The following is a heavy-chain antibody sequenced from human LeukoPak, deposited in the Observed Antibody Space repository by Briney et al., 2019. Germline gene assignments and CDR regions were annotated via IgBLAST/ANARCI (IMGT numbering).Heavy chain of an antibody. CDR3: ARGLWKTYYGSGRGYYFDY. CDR1: GGSFSGYY. Sequence: PSETLSLTCAVYGGSFSGYYWSRIRQPPGKGLEWIGEINHSGSTNYNPSLKSRVTISVDTSKNQFSLKLSSVTAADTAVYYCARGLWKTYYGSGRGYYFDYWGQGTLVTVSS. CDR2: INHSGST. V-gene: IGHV4-34*01. J-gene: IGHJ4*02. D-gene: IGHD3-10*01.